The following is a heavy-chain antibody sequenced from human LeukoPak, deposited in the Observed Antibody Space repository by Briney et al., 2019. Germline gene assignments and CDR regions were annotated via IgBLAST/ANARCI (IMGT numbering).Heavy chain of an antibody. CDR2: INPSGGST. D-gene: IGHD5-12*01. V-gene: IGHV1-46*01. J-gene: IGHJ6*02. CDR3: AREGTDIVATSPDYYYGMDV. Sequence: ASVKVSCKASGYTFTSYYMQWVRQAPGQGVEWMGIINPSGGSTSYAQKFQGRVTMTRDTSTSTVYMELSSLRSEDTAVYYCAREGTDIVATSPDYYYGMDVWGQGTTVTVPS. CDR1: GYTFTSYY.